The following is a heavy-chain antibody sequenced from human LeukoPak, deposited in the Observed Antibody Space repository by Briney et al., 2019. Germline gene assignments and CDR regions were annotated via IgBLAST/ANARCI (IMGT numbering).Heavy chain of an antibody. CDR1: GFTFNYYA. J-gene: IGHJ6*02. D-gene: IGHD3-10*01. V-gene: IGHV3-23*01. Sequence: GGSLRLSCAASGFTFNYYAMSWVRQAPGKGLEWVSSISGSGASTYYADSVRGRFTISRDNSKNTLYLQMNSLRAEDTAVYYCAIPPLSGTGSSRPLAGVDAWGQGTTVTVSS. CDR2: ISGSGAST. CDR3: AIPPLSGTGSSRPLAGVDA.